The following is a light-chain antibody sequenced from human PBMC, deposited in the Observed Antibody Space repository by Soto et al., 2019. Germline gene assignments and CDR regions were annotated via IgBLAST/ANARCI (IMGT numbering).Light chain of an antibody. Sequence: AIQLTQSPSSLSASVGDRGTITCRASQGIGNALGWYQQKPGQAPKXILNAESILESGVPSRFSASDSGTVYTLTISSLQPEDVATYFCLQVRLYPWTLGQGTKVDIK. CDR2: AES. CDR1: QGIGNA. J-gene: IGKJ1*01. CDR3: LQVRLYPWT. V-gene: IGKV1-6*01.